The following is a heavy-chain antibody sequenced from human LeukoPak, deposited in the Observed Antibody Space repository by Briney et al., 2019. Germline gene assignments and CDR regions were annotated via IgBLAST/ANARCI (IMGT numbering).Heavy chain of an antibody. D-gene: IGHD5-18*01. J-gene: IGHJ4*02. Sequence: GGSLRLSCAASGFTFSSYAMSWVRQAPGRGLEWVSAISGSGGSTYYADSVKGRFTISRDNSKNTLYLQMNSLRAEDTAVYYCAKDQNSYGPTYCFDYWGQGTLVTVSS. CDR1: GFTFSSYA. CDR3: AKDQNSYGPTYCFDY. V-gene: IGHV3-23*01. CDR2: ISGSGGST.